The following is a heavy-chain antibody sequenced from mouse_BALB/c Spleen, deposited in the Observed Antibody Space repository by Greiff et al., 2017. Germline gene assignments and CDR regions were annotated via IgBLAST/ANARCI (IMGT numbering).Heavy chain of an antibody. J-gene: IGHJ4*01. CDR3: ATYHQG. V-gene: IGHV1-87*01. CDR2: IYPGDGDT. Sequence: QVQLQQSGAELARPGASVKLSCKASGYTFTSYWMQWVKQRPGQGLEWIGAIYPGDGDTRYTQKFKGKATLTADKSSSTAYMQLSSLASEDSAVYYCATYHQGWGQGTSVTVSS. CDR1: GYTFTSYW. D-gene: IGHD3-2*02.